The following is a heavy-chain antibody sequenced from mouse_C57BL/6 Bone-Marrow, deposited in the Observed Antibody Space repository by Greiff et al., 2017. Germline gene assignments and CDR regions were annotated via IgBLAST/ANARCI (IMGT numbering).Heavy chain of an antibody. V-gene: IGHV1-55*01. CDR1: GYTFTSYW. D-gene: IGHD1-1*01. CDR2: IYPGSGST. J-gene: IGHJ1*03. CDR3: ARTYYGSSFDV. Sequence: VQLQQPGAELVKPGASVKMSCKASGYTFTSYWITWVKQRPGQGLAWIGDIYPGSGSTTYNEKFKSKATLTVDTSSSTAYMQLSSLTSEDSAVYYCARTYYGSSFDVWGTGTTVTVSS.